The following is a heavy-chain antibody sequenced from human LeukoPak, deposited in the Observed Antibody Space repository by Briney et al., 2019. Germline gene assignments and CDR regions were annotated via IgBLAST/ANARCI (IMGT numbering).Heavy chain of an antibody. D-gene: IGHD6-13*01. CDR1: GYTFTSYG. V-gene: IGHV1-18*01. CDR3: ARSIAAADETYDAFYI. CDR2: ISAYNGNT. Sequence: ASVKASCKAYGYTFTSYGISWVRQAPGQGLEWMGWISAYNGNTNYAQKLQGRVTMTTDTSTSTAYMELRSLRSDDTAVYYCARSIAAADETYDAFYIWGQGTMVTVSS. J-gene: IGHJ3*02.